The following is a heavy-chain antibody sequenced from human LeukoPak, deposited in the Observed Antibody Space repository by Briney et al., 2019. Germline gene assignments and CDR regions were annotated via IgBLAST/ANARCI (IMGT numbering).Heavy chain of an antibody. J-gene: IGHJ4*02. CDR1: GFTFSSYA. D-gene: IGHD2-2*01. CDR3: AKDPSCSSTRWNDCYIGAPFDY. CDR2: ISGSGGST. V-gene: IGHV3-23*01. Sequence: GGSLRLSCAASGFTFSSYAMSWVRQAPGKGLEWVSAISGSGGSTYYADSVKGRFTISRDNSKNTLYLQMNSLRAEDTAVYYCAKDPSCSSTRWNDCYIGAPFDYWGQGTLVTVSS.